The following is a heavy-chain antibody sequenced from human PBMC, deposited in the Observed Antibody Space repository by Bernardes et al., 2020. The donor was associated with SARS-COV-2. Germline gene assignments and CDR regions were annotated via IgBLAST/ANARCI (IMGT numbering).Heavy chain of an antibody. Sequence: ASVKVSCKPSGYTFTGYYMHWVRQAAGQGLEGMGWINPNRGGTNYAQKFQDWVTMTRDTSISTAYMEPSRLRSDDTAVYYCARGLVVVPAATGAEDYYYSGMDGWCQGTTVTVSS. CDR2: INPNRGGT. V-gene: IGHV1-2*04. CDR1: GYTFTGYY. D-gene: IGHD2-2*01. CDR3: ARGLVVVPAATGAEDYYYSGMDG. J-gene: IGHJ6*02.